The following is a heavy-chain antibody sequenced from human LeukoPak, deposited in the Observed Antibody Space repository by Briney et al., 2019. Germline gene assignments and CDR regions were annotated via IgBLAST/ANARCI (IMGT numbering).Heavy chain of an antibody. CDR3: ASFSTVTSRINWFDP. D-gene: IGHD4-17*01. V-gene: IGHV1-69*13. Sequence: GASVKVSRKASGGTFSSYAISWVRQAPGQGLEWMGGIIPIFGTANYAQKFQGRVTITADESTSTAYMELSSLRSEDTAVYYCASFSTVTSRINWFDPWGQGTLVTVSS. CDR1: GGTFSSYA. CDR2: IIPIFGTA. J-gene: IGHJ5*02.